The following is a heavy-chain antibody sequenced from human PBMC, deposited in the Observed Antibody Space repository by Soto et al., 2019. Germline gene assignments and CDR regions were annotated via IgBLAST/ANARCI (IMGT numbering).Heavy chain of an antibody. Sequence: GGSLRLSCAASGFTFSSYWMSWVRQAPGKGLEWVANIKQDGSEKYYVDSVKGRFTISRDNAKNSLYLQMNSLRAEDTAVYYCAREGFQDYYGSGSYSYWGQGTLVTVSS. CDR1: GFTFSSYW. D-gene: IGHD3-10*01. J-gene: IGHJ4*02. V-gene: IGHV3-7*01. CDR2: IKQDGSEK. CDR3: AREGFQDYYGSGSYSY.